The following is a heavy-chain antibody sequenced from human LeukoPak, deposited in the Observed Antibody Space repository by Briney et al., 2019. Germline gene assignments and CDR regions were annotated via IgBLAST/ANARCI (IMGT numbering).Heavy chain of an antibody. Sequence: GGSLSLSCAASGFTFSSYGMHWVRQAPGKGLEWVAVISYDGSNKYYAASVKGRFTISRDNSKNTLYLQMNSLRAEDTAVYYCATTIGAAAGFDYWGQGTLVTVSS. CDR1: GFTFSSYG. V-gene: IGHV3-30*03. CDR2: ISYDGSNK. D-gene: IGHD6-13*01. J-gene: IGHJ4*02. CDR3: ATTIGAAAGFDY.